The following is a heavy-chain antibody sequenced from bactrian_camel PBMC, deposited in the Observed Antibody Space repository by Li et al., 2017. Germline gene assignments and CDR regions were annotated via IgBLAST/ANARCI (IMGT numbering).Heavy chain of an antibody. V-gene: IGHV3S53*01. D-gene: IGHD3*01. CDR1: GYTLSMN. J-gene: IGHJ4*01. Sequence: VQLVESGGGSVQAGGSLRISCVASGYTLSMNMGWFRRLPGQEREGVAAIAGDGRINYADSVKGRFTISRDGAKNIIALQMDSLKPEDTATYYCAADLVTDEPSLLEREYYYWGQGTQVTV. CDR2: IAGDGRI. CDR3: AADLVTDEPSLLEREYYY.